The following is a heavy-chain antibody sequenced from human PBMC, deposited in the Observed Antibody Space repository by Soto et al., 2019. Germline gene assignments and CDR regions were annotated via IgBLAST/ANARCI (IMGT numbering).Heavy chain of an antibody. Sequence: GASVKVYCKASGGTFSSYAISWVRQAPGQGLEWMGGIIPIFGTANYAQKFQGRVTITADESTSTAYMELSSLRSEDTAVYYCASSRIAAAPLGYYGMDVWGQGTTVTVSS. CDR3: ASSRIAAAPLGYYGMDV. V-gene: IGHV1-69*13. D-gene: IGHD6-13*01. CDR1: GGTFSSYA. J-gene: IGHJ6*02. CDR2: IIPIFGTA.